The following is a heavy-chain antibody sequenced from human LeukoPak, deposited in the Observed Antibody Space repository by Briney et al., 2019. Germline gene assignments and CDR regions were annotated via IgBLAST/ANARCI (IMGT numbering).Heavy chain of an antibody. CDR3: ARAKVPAAPEYYYYMDV. Sequence: SETLSLTCTVSGGSISSYYWSWIRQPPGKGLEWIGYMYYGGITNYNPSLKSRVTISVDTSKNQISLNLRSVTAAGTAVYYCARAKVPAAPEYYYYMDVWGKGTMVTVSS. CDR1: GGSISSYY. D-gene: IGHD2-2*01. J-gene: IGHJ6*03. CDR2: MYYGGIT. V-gene: IGHV4-59*01.